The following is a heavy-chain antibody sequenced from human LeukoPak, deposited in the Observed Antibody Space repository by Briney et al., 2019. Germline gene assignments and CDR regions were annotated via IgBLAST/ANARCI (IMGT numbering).Heavy chain of an antibody. CDR3: ARDLAYGGDY. J-gene: IGHJ4*02. CDR2: ISYDGSNK. V-gene: IGHV3-30*03. Sequence: RSLRLPCAASGFTFSSYGMHWVRQAPGKGLEWVAVISYDGSNKYYADSVKGRFTISRDNAKNTLYLQMSSLRAEDTAVYYCARDLAYGGDYWGQGTLVTVSS. CDR1: GFTFSSYG. D-gene: IGHD4-17*01.